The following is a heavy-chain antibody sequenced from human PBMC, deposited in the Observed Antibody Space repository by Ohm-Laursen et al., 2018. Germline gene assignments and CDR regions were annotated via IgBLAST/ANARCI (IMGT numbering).Heavy chain of an antibody. D-gene: IGHD2-21*02. V-gene: IGHV1-69*06. CDR2: IIPILGTT. Sequence: SSVKVSCKASGGTVSSYGIAWVRQAPGQGLEWMGGIIPILGTTNYAQKFQGRVTITADTSTTTAYMELSSLRSEDTAVYYCASSAPYCGGDCYSVAFDIWGQGTMVTVSS. CDR1: GGTVSSYG. J-gene: IGHJ3*02. CDR3: ASSAPYCGGDCYSVAFDI.